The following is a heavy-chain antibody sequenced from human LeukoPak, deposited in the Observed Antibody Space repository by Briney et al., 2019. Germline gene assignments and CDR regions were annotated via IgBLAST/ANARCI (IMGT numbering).Heavy chain of an antibody. CDR1: GGTFSSYA. J-gene: IGHJ4*02. Sequence: SVKVSCKASGGTFSSYAISWVRQAPGQGLEWMGRIIPILGIANYAQKFQGRVTITADKSTSTAYMELSSLRSEDTAVYYCARERTYYYGSGSYYNQDFDYWGQGTLVTVSP. CDR3: ARERTYYYGSGSYYNQDFDY. CDR2: IIPILGIA. V-gene: IGHV1-69*04. D-gene: IGHD3-10*01.